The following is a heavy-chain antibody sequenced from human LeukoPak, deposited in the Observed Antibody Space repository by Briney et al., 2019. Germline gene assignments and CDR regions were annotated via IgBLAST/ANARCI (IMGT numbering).Heavy chain of an antibody. Sequence: SETLSLTCAISGGSFSGYNWTWIRQPPGKGLEWIGHINHRGSTNVTPSLKSRVTMSVDTSKDQFALNLAPVTAADTAVYYCARTPVRGVMKYWSRGTLVTVSS. CDR2: INHRGST. J-gene: IGHJ4*02. V-gene: IGHV4-34*01. CDR1: GGSFSGYN. CDR3: ARTPVRGVMKY. D-gene: IGHD3-10*01.